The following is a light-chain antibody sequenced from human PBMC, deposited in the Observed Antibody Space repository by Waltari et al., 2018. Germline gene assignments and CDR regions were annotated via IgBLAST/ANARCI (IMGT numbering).Light chain of an antibody. CDR3: LPHHAYPRT. Sequence: IQMTQSPTLLSASLGDRVTITCRASQGIATVLGWDQKKRGKAPKHLIYEASSLQSAVPSRFSGSGFGTEFTLTISSLQTEDFATYYCLPHHAYPRTFGQGTKLALK. V-gene: IGKV1-17*01. J-gene: IGKJ2*01. CDR1: QGIATV. CDR2: EAS.